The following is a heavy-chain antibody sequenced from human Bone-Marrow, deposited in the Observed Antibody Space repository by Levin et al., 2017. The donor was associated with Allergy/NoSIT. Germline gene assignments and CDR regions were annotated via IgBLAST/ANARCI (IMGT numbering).Heavy chain of an antibody. Sequence: SETLSLTCAVYGGSFSGYYWSWIRQPPGKGLEWIGEINHSGSTNYNPSLKSRVTISVDTSKNQFSLKLSSVTAADTAVYYCARFGDIVVVPAAIRGGGPYNWFDPWGQGTLVTVSS. CDR2: INHSGST. D-gene: IGHD2-2*02. CDR3: ARFGDIVVVPAAIRGGGPYNWFDP. J-gene: IGHJ5*02. V-gene: IGHV4-34*01. CDR1: GGSFSGYY.